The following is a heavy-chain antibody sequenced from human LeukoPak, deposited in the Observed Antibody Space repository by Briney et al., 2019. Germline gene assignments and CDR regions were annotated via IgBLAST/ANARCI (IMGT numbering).Heavy chain of an antibody. CDR2: IYHSGTT. V-gene: IGHV4-34*01. Sequence: PSETLSLTCAVYGGSFSGYYWSWIRQPPGKGLEWIGTIYHSGTTYFNPSLKSRVTMSVDTSKNQFSLTLNSVTAADTAVYYCAATSGNYKIDPWGQGTLVTVSS. CDR3: AATSGNYKIDP. J-gene: IGHJ5*02. D-gene: IGHD1-26*01. CDR1: GGSFSGYY.